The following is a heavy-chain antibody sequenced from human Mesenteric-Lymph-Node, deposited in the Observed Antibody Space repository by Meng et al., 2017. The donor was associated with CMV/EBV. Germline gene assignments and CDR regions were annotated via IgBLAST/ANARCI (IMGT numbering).Heavy chain of an antibody. CDR3: ARDGWVPGSSWLPFDY. CDR2: ISSGSSYI. CDR1: GFTVSSN. J-gene: IGHJ4*02. V-gene: IGHV3-21*01. D-gene: IGHD6-13*01. Sequence: SGFTVSSNMTWVRQAPGKGLEWVSSISSGSSYIYYADSVKGRFTISRDNAKNSLYLQMNSLRAEDTAIYYCARDGWVPGSSWLPFDYWGQGTLVTISS.